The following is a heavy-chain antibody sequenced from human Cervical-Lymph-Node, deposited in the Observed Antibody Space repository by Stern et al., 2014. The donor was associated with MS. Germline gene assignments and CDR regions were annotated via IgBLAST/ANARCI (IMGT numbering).Heavy chain of an antibody. V-gene: IGHV1-69*01. CDR3: ARDSEILFAMDV. CDR2: IIPSFGTA. CDR1: GDTFSNSA. Sequence: QVQLVQSGAEVKKPGSSVKVSCKASGDTFSNSAFSWVRQAPGQGLEWMGGIIPSFGTASYSQNFQGRVTMTADESTSTVYMELSSLRSDDTAVYYCARDSEILFAMDVWGQGTTVTVSS. J-gene: IGHJ6*02. D-gene: IGHD1-14*01.